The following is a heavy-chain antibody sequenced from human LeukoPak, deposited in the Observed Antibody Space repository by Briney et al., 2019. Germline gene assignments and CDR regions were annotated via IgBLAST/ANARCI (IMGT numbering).Heavy chain of an antibody. D-gene: IGHD3-10*01. CDR1: GGSFSGYY. CDR2: INHSGST. CDR3: ARGRVMGYYGSGSYYHY. V-gene: IGHV4-34*01. J-gene: IGHJ4*02. Sequence: SETLSLTCAVYGGSFSGYYRSWIRQPPGKGLEWIGEINHSGSTNYNPSLKSRVTISVDTSKNQFSLKLSSVTAADTAVYYCARGRVMGYYGSGSYYHYWGQGTLVTVSS.